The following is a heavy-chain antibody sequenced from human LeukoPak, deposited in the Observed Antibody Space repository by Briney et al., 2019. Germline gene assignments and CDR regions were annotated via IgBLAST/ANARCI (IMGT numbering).Heavy chain of an antibody. Sequence: PSETLSLTCTVSGGSISSSSYYWGWIRQPPGKGLEWIGSIYYSGSTYYNPSLKRRVTISVDTSKNQFSLKLSSVTAADTAVYYCARHRVVYDYVWGSYRYTPFDYWGQGTLVTVSS. CDR3: ARHRVVYDYVWGSYRYTPFDY. D-gene: IGHD3-16*02. V-gene: IGHV4-39*01. CDR1: GGSISSSSYY. J-gene: IGHJ4*02. CDR2: IYYSGST.